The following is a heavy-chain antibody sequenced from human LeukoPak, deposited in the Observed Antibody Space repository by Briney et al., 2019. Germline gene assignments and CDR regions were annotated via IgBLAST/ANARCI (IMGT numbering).Heavy chain of an antibody. CDR2: MNPNSGNT. J-gene: IGHJ6*02. CDR1: GYTFTSYD. CDR3: ASATTYYDFWSGYYSYYYYGMDV. V-gene: IGHV1-8*01. D-gene: IGHD3-3*01. Sequence: ASVKVSCKASGYTFTSYDINWVRQATGQGLEWMGWMNPNSGNTGYAQKFQGRVTMTRNTSISTAYMELSSLRSEDTAVYYCASATTYYDFWSGYYSYYYYGMDVWSQGTTVTVSS.